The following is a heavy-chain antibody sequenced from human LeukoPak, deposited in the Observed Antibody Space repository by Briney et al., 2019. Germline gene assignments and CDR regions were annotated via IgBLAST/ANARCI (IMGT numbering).Heavy chain of an antibody. V-gene: IGHV3-30*04. J-gene: IGHJ4*02. CDR1: GFTFNSYA. Sequence: GRSLRLSCAASGFTFNSYAIHWVRQAPGKGLEWVAVISYDGSNKYYADSVKGRYTISRDNSKNTLYLQLNSLRPEDTAVYYCARDQLAYSGYDTLFDYWGQGTLVTVSS. D-gene: IGHD5-12*01. CDR3: ARDQLAYSGYDTLFDY. CDR2: ISYDGSNK.